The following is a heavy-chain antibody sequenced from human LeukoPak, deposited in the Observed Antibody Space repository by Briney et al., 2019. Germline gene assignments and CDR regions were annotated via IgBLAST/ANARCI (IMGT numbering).Heavy chain of an antibody. CDR3: ARGRAVFGPHWFDP. Sequence: PSETLSLTCAVYVGSFSGYDWRWIRKPPGEGREWIGEINHGGTTKSNPSLKSRLTISIDASKNQSSLKLTSVTAADTAVYFCARGRAVFGPHWFDPWGQGTLVTVSS. V-gene: IGHV4-34*01. CDR1: VGSFSGYD. CDR2: INHGGTT. D-gene: IGHD3-3*01. J-gene: IGHJ5*02.